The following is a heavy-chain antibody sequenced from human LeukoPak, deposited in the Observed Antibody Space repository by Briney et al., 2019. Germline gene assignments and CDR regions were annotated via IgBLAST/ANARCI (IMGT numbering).Heavy chain of an antibody. D-gene: IGHD6-13*01. V-gene: IGHV4-34*01. Sequence: SETLSLTCAVYGGSFSGYYWSWIRQPPGKGLEWIGEINHSGSTNYNPSLKSRVTISVDTSKNQFSLKLSSVPAADTAVYYCARGHSSSWYDYWGQGTLVTVSS. J-gene: IGHJ4*02. CDR3: ARGHSSSWYDY. CDR2: INHSGST. CDR1: GGSFSGYY.